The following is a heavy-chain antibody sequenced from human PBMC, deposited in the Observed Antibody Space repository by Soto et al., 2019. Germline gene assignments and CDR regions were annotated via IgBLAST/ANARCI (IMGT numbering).Heavy chain of an antibody. J-gene: IGHJ4*01. CDR3: AKRRGAGGHFNY. D-gene: IGHD2-15*01. Sequence: GGSLRLSCAASGFTFSSYAMGWVRQGPGKGLEWVAVVSIGGSTHYADSVRGRFTISRDNSKNTLSLQMNSLTAEDTAVYFCAKRRGAGGHFNYWGHGALVTVSS. CDR1: GFTFSSYA. CDR2: VSIGGST. V-gene: IGHV3-23*01.